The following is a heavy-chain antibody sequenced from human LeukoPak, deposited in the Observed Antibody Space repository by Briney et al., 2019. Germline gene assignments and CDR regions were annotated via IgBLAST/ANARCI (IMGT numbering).Heavy chain of an antibody. Sequence: ASVKVSCKASGYTFTGYYMHWVRQAPGQGLEWMGWINPNSGGTNYAQKFQGRVTMTRDTSISTAYMELSRLRSEDTAVCYCARGREPLVTTSDYWGQGTLVTVSS. V-gene: IGHV1-2*02. J-gene: IGHJ4*02. CDR2: INPNSGGT. CDR1: GYTFTGYY. CDR3: ARGREPLVTTSDY. D-gene: IGHD4-17*01.